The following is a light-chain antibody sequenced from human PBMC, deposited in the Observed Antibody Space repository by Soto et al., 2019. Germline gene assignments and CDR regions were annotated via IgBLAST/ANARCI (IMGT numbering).Light chain of an antibody. CDR2: EVS. J-gene: IGLJ1*01. V-gene: IGLV2-14*01. CDR3: SLYTTASTYV. Sequence: QSVLTQPSSVSGSPGQLITISCTGTSSDVGGYNYVSWYQQHPGKAPKLMIYEVSNRPSGIPDRFSGSKSGNTASLTISGLQAEDEAEYYCSLYTTASTYVFGTGTKVTVL. CDR1: SSDVGGYNY.